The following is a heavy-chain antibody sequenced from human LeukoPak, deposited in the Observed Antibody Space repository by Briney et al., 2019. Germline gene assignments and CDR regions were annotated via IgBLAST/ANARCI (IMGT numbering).Heavy chain of an antibody. J-gene: IGHJ6*03. CDR2: IYTSGST. CDR3: ARSSTTSAYYYYYYYMDV. Sequence: SGTLSLTCTVSGGSISSYYWSWIRQPAGKGLEWIGRIYTSGSTNYNPSLKSRVTMSVDTSKNQFSLKLSSVTAADTAVYYCARSSTTSAYYYYYYYMDVWGKGTTVTVSS. D-gene: IGHD1-1*01. V-gene: IGHV4-4*07. CDR1: GGSISSYY.